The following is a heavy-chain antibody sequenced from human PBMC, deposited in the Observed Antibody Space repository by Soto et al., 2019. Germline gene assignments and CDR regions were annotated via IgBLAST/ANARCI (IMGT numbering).Heavy chain of an antibody. CDR3: ARDASYCSSTSCYRFDP. CDR2: IYHSGST. D-gene: IGHD2-2*02. CDR1: GGSISSSNW. V-gene: IGHV4-4*02. Sequence: QVQLQESGPGLVKPSGTLSLTCAVSGGSISSSNWWSWVRQPPGKGLEWIGEIYHSGSTNYNPSLKSRVTISVDKSKNQFSLKLSSVTAADTAVYYCARDASYCSSTSCYRFDPWGQGTLVTVSS. J-gene: IGHJ5*02.